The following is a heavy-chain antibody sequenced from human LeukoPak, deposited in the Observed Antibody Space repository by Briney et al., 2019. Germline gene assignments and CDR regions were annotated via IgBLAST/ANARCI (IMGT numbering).Heavy chain of an antibody. Sequence: GGSLRLSCAASGFTFSSYAMSWVRQAPGKRLEWVSAISGSGGSTYYADSVKGRFTISRDNSKNTLYLQMNSLRAEDTAVYYCAKVREYQLPAAMDYWGQGTLVTVSS. CDR3: AKVREYQLPAAMDY. J-gene: IGHJ4*02. CDR1: GFTFSSYA. V-gene: IGHV3-23*01. D-gene: IGHD2-2*01. CDR2: ISGSGGST.